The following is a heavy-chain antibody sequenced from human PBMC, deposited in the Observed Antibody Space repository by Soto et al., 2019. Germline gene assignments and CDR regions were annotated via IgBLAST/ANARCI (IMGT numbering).Heavy chain of an antibody. CDR1: GFTFSSYG. D-gene: IGHD4-4*01. J-gene: IGHJ4*02. V-gene: IGHV3-33*01. Sequence: QVQLVESGGGVVQPGRSLRLSCAASGFTFSSYGMHWVRQAPGKGLEWVAVIWYDGSNKYYADSVKGRFTISRDNSKNTLYLQVNSLRAEDTAVYYCARAYSNYAPYYFDYWGQGTLVTVSS. CDR2: IWYDGSNK. CDR3: ARAYSNYAPYYFDY.